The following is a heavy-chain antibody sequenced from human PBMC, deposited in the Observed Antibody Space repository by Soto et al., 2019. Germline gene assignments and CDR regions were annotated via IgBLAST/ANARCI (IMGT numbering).Heavy chain of an antibody. J-gene: IGHJ3*01. D-gene: IGHD6-6*01. CDR2: IYWSGDE. Sequence: SGPTLVNPTQTLTLTCSFSGFSLTTSGVGVGWIRQPPGKALEWLAHIYWSGDEHYRPSLKSRLSITKEASKNQVVLTMTNMDPVDTATYYCARGVATRPVFAFDVWGQGTMVTVSS. CDR3: ARGVATRPVFAFDV. CDR1: GFSLTTSGVG. V-gene: IGHV2-5*01.